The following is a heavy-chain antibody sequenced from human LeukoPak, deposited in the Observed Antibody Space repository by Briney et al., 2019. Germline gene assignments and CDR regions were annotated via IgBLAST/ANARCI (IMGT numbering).Heavy chain of an antibody. Sequence: ALVKVSCKASGYTFTNYGISWVRPAPGQGLEWKGWISAYSGNTNYAQNLQGRVTMTTDTSTSTAYMELRSLRSDDTAVYYCARAPDDYDFWSGPFDYWGRGTLVTVSS. CDR3: ARAPDDYDFWSGPFDY. V-gene: IGHV1-18*01. CDR1: GYTFTNYG. J-gene: IGHJ4*02. D-gene: IGHD3-3*01. CDR2: ISAYSGNT.